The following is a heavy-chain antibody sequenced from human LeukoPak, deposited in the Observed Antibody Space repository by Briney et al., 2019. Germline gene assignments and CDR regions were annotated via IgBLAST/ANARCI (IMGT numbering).Heavy chain of an antibody. CDR1: GGSISSSSFY. CDR2: VYYSGNT. V-gene: IGHV4-61*05. D-gene: IGHD3-10*01. J-gene: IGHJ4*02. Sequence: SETLSLTCTVSGGSISSSSFYWAWISQPPGKGLEWIGYVYYSGNTNYNPSLKSRVTISIDTSKNQFSLRLNSVTAADTAVYYCARRANNYGSGYFDYWGQGTLVTVSS. CDR3: ARRANNYGSGYFDY.